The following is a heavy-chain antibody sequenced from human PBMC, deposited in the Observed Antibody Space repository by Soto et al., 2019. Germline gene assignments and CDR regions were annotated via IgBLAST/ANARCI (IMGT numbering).Heavy chain of an antibody. Sequence: PGGSLRLSCAASGFTVSSNYMSWVRQAPGKGLEWVSVIYSGGSTYYADSVKGRFTISRDNSKNTLYLQMNSLRAEDTAVYYCARAVTVVTPDRDYYYGMDVWGQGTTVTVSS. CDR1: GFTVSSNY. J-gene: IGHJ6*02. V-gene: IGHV3-53*01. D-gene: IGHD2-21*02. CDR2: IYSGGST. CDR3: ARAVTVVTPDRDYYYGMDV.